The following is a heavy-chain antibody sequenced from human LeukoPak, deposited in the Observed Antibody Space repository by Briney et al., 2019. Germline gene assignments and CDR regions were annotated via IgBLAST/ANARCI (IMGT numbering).Heavy chain of an antibody. CDR2: IYSSGTT. D-gene: IGHD6-19*01. CDR3: ARDGDHSTGWPFHL. CDR1: GGSITSNY. J-gene: IGHJ4*02. Sequence: PSETLSLTCTVTGGSITSNYWSWVRQPAGKRLGWIGRIYSSGTTSYSPSLKSRVTMSVDTSKNQFSLKLSSMTAADTAMYYCARDGDHSTGWPFHLWGQGTLVSV. V-gene: IGHV4-4*07.